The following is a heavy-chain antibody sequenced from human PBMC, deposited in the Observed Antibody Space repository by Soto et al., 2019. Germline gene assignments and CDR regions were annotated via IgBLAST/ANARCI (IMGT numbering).Heavy chain of an antibody. CDR2: IYPGDSET. V-gene: IGHV5-51*01. D-gene: IGHD6-19*01. J-gene: IGHJ4*02. CDR1: GYSFNNAW. CDR3: ARHGAHSSSEF. Sequence: PVESLTISCKVSGYSFNNAWIAWVRQMPGKGLEWMGIIYPGDSETRYSPSFLCQVTISADKSINTAYLQWSSLKSSDTAMYYCARHGAHSSSEFWGQGTLVTVSS.